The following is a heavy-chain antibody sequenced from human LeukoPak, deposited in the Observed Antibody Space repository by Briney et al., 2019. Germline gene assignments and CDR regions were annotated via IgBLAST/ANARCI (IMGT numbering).Heavy chain of an antibody. CDR1: GFTFDNYA. V-gene: IGHV3-30-3*01. J-gene: IGHJ4*02. CDR3: AREGSIVARTDY. CDR2: ISFDGNQE. Sequence: PGGSLRLSCEASGFTFDNYALHWVRQAPGRRLEWVAVISFDGNQEYYPDSVKGRFTISRDNSKNTLYLQMNGLKTEDTAVYYCAREGSIVARTDYWGQGALVIVSS. D-gene: IGHD3-16*02.